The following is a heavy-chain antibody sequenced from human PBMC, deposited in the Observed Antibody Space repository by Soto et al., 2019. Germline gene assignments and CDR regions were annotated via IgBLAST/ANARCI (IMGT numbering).Heavy chain of an antibody. D-gene: IGHD3-3*01. V-gene: IGHV4-30-4*01. J-gene: IGHJ5*02. Sequence: SETLSLTCTVSGVSITSGDYYWNWIRQPPGKGLEWIGNIDYSGNTYYNPSLKSRLTISLDTSKNQFSLKLSSVTAADTAVYYCASFGVASMNWFDPWGQGTLVTVPQ. CDR3: ASFGVASMNWFDP. CDR1: GVSITSGDYY. CDR2: IDYSGNT.